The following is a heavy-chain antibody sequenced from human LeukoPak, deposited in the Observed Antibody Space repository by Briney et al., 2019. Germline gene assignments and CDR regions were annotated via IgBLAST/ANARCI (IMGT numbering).Heavy chain of an antibody. CDR3: ARGLGFGVYYYYMDV. V-gene: IGHV4-34*01. Sequence: SETLSLTCAVYGGSFSGYYWSWIRQPPGKGLEWIGEINHSGSTNYNPSLKSRVTISVDTSKNQFSLKLSSVTAADTAVYYCARGLGFGVYYYYMDVWGKETTVTVSS. CDR2: INHSGST. D-gene: IGHD3-10*01. J-gene: IGHJ6*03. CDR1: GGSFSGYY.